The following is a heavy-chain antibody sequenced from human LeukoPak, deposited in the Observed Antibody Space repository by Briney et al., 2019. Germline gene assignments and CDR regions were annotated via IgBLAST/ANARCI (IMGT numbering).Heavy chain of an antibody. Sequence: GGSLRLSCAASGFTFSNYGMHWVRQAPGKGLEWVAVISYDGSNEYYADSVKGRFTISRDNSKNTLYLQMNSLRAEDTAVYYCAKLAIAAAGNSYYFDYWGQGTLVTVSS. D-gene: IGHD6-13*01. CDR3: AKLAIAAAGNSYYFDY. V-gene: IGHV3-30*18. J-gene: IGHJ4*02. CDR1: GFTFSNYG. CDR2: ISYDGSNE.